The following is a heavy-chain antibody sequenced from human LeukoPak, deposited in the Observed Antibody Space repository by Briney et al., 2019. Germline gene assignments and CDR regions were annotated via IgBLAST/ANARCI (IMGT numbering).Heavy chain of an antibody. CDR1: GGSFSGYY. Sequence: SETLSLTCAVYGGSFSGYYWTWIRQPPGKGLEWIGEINHSGSTNSNPSLKTRVTISVDTSKDQFSLKLSSVTAADAAVYYCARSGSYDSSGYYYHAFDIWGQGTMVTVSS. D-gene: IGHD3-22*01. V-gene: IGHV4-34*01. CDR3: ARSGSYDSSGYYYHAFDI. J-gene: IGHJ3*02. CDR2: INHSGST.